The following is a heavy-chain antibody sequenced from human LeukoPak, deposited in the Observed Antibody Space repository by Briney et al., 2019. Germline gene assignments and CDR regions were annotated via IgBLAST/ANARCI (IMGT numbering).Heavy chain of an antibody. J-gene: IGHJ5*02. CDR2: FDPEDGET. CDR1: GYTLTELS. V-gene: IGHV1-24*01. D-gene: IGHD3-3*01. CDR3: ATDIRFLELYNWFDP. Sequence: APGKPSCKVSGYTLTELSMHWVRQAPGKGLEWRGGFDPEDGETIYAQKFQGRVTMTEDTSTDTAYMELSSLRSEDTAVYYCATDIRFLELYNWFDPWGQGTLVTVSS.